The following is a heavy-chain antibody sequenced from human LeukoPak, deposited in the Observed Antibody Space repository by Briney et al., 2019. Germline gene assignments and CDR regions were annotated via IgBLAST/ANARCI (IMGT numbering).Heavy chain of an antibody. Sequence: ASVKVSCKASGGTFSSYAISWVRQAPGQGLEWMGGIIPIFGTANYAQKFQGRVTITADESTSTAYMELSSLRSEDTAVYYCARLIGSGVYCYMDVWGKGTTVTVSS. CDR1: GGTFSSYA. V-gene: IGHV1-69*13. CDR3: ARLIGSGVYCYMDV. J-gene: IGHJ6*03. CDR2: IIPIFGTA. D-gene: IGHD2-15*01.